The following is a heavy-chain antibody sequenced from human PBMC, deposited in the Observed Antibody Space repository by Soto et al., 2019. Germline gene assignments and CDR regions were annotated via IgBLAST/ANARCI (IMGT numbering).Heavy chain of an antibody. CDR3: ARGILYSSGSYYFDF. V-gene: IGHV3-13*05. J-gene: IGHJ4*02. CDR1: GFTFSTYD. CDR2: IGTAGDP. D-gene: IGHD3-22*01. Sequence: AGGSLRLSCAASGFTFSTYDMHWVRQPTGKRLEWVSGIGTAGDPYYPGSVKRRFTISRENAKNSLYLQMNSLRAGDTAVYFCARGILYSSGSYYFDFWGQGTLVTVSS.